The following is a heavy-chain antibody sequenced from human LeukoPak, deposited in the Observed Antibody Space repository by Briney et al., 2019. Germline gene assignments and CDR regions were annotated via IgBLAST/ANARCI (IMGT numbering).Heavy chain of an antibody. CDR3: TRDSVLNDGGGAMDV. Sequence: GGSLRLSCAASGFTFSRYSMNWVRQAPGKGLEWVSSITSSSSYTYYADSVKGRFTISRDNAKNSLYLQMNSLRAEDTAVYYCTRDSVLNDGGGAMDVWGQGTTVTVSS. J-gene: IGHJ6*02. CDR1: GFTFSRYS. CDR2: ITSSSSYT. D-gene: IGHD5-24*01. V-gene: IGHV3-21*01.